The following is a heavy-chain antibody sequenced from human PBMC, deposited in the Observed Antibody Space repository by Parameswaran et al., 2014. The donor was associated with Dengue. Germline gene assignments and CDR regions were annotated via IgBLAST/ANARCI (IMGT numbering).Heavy chain of an antibody. Sequence: RWIRQPPGKGLEWIGEINHSGSTNYNPSLKSRVTISVDTSKNQFSLKLSSVTAADTAVYYCARLAPYYYYGMDVWGQGTTVTVSS. CDR2: INHSGST. J-gene: IGHJ6*02. V-gene: IGHV4-34*01. CDR3: ARLAPYYYYGMDV.